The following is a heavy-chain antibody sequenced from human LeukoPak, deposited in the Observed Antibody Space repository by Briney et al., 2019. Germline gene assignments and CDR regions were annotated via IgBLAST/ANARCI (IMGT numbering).Heavy chain of an antibody. CDR3: ARDSDWDDAFDI. D-gene: IGHD3-9*01. CDR2: ISSSSSYI. CDR1: GFTFSSYS. V-gene: IGHV3-21*01. Sequence: GGSLRLSCAASGFTFSSYSMNWVRQAPGKGLEWVSSISSSSSYIYYADSVKGRFTISRDNAKNSLYLQMSSLRAEDTAVYYCARDSDWDDAFDIWGQGTMVTVSS. J-gene: IGHJ3*02.